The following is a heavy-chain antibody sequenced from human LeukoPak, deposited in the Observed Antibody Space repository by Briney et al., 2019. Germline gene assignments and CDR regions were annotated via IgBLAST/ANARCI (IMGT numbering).Heavy chain of an antibody. J-gene: IGHJ3*02. Sequence: GGSLRLSCVASGFTFSNYGMHWVRQGPGKGLEWVAAIWFDGIRKCYADSVKGRLTISRDNSKNTLYLQMNTLRGEDTAVYYCARDLEDSSPFGAFDMWGQGTMVTVSS. CDR3: ARDLEDSSPFGAFDM. CDR1: GFTFSNYG. V-gene: IGHV3-33*01. CDR2: IWFDGIRK. D-gene: IGHD3-22*01.